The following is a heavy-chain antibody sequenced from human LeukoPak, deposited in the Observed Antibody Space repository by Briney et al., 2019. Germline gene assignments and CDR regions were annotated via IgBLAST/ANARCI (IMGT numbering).Heavy chain of an antibody. CDR1: GGSMSDYY. CDR2: IYASGNI. D-gene: IGHD6-19*01. CDR3: ARGPYGWYYFDY. Sequence: SETLSLTCTVSGGSMSDYYWSFIRQPAGRGLEWIGLIYASGNIDYNPSLKSRLTLSLDTSKNQFSLKLSSATAADTAIYYCARGPYGWYYFDYWGQGALVTVSS. V-gene: IGHV4-4*07. J-gene: IGHJ4*02.